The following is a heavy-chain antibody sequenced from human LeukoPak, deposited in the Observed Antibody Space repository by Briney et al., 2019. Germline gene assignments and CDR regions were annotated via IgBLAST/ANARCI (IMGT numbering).Heavy chain of an antibody. CDR1: GYTFSSND. J-gene: IGHJ3*02. D-gene: IGHD6-19*01. Sequence: ASVRVSCKTSGYTFSSNDINWVRQASGQGLEWMGWMNPNSGNTGYAEKFQGRVTMTRDTSINTAYMDLSSLESDDTDVYYCARGPRGSGWAHDAFDIWGQGTMVTVSS. V-gene: IGHV1-8*01. CDR2: MNPNSGNT. CDR3: ARGPRGSGWAHDAFDI.